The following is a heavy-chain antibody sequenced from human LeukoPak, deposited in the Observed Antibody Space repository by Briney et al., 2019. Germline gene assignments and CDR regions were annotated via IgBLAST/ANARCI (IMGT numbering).Heavy chain of an antibody. J-gene: IGHJ4*02. Sequence: PGGSLRLSCAASGFTFSSYAMHWVRQAPGKGLEYVSAISSSGGSTYYANSVKGRFTISRDNSKNTLYLQMNSLRAEDTAVYYCASVAAAGSLDYWGQGTLVTVSS. CDR3: ASVAAAGSLDY. V-gene: IGHV3-64*01. CDR1: GFTFSSYA. CDR2: ISSSGGST. D-gene: IGHD6-13*01.